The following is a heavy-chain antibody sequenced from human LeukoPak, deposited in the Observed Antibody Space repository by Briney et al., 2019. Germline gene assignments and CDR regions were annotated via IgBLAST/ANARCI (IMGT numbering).Heavy chain of an antibody. J-gene: IGHJ4*02. CDR2: IYYSGGT. Sequence: PSETLSLTCTVSGGSISSYYWSWIRQPPGKGLEWIGYIYYSGGTNYNPSLKSRVTISVDTSKNQFSLKLSSVTAADTAVYYCARHVGSSWYFDYWGQGTLVTVSS. CDR3: ARHVGSSWYFDY. CDR1: GGSISSYY. V-gene: IGHV4-59*08. D-gene: IGHD6-13*01.